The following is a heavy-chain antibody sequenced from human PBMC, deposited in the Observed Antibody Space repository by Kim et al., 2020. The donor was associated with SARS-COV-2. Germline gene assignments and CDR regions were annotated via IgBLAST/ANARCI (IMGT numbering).Heavy chain of an antibody. CDR3: AKVGYCSGGSCYSGVTRFDP. D-gene: IGHD2-15*01. V-gene: IGHV3-23*01. J-gene: IGHJ5*02. Sequence: RFTISRDNSKNTLYLQMNSLRAEDTAVYYCAKVGYCSGGSCYSGVTRFDPWGQGTLVTVSS.